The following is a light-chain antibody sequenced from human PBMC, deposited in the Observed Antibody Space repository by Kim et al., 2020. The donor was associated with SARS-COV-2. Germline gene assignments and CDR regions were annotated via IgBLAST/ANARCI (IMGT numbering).Light chain of an antibody. CDR3: QQYDRYST. Sequence: SATVGDRVHNPCRASHSINAWLAWYQQKTGKVPKLLIYDASTLASGVPSRFNGSRSGTDFTLTISSLQPDDFATYYCQQYDRYSTFGQGTKVDIK. CDR1: HSINAW. J-gene: IGKJ1*01. CDR2: DAS. V-gene: IGKV1-5*01.